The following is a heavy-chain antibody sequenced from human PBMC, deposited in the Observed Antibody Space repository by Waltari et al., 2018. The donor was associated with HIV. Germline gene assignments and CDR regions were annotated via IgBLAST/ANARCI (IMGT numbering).Heavy chain of an antibody. D-gene: IGHD2-21*02. V-gene: IGHV4-61*02. J-gene: IGHJ4*02. CDR1: GGSISSGSYY. Sequence: QVQLQESGPGLVKPSQTLSLTCTVSGGSISSGSYYWSWIRQPAGKGLEWIGRIYTSGSTNYNPSLKSRVTISVDTSKNQFSLKLSSVTAADTAVYYCAREASGGNSGQVSDYWGQGTLVTVSS. CDR3: AREASGGNSGQVSDY. CDR2: IYTSGST.